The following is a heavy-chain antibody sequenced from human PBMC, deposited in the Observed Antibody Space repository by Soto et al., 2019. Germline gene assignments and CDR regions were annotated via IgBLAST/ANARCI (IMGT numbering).Heavy chain of an antibody. Sequence: SETLSLTCAVYGGSFSCYYWSWIRQPPGKGLEWIGEINHSGSTNYNPSLKSRVTISVDTSKNQFSLKLSSVTAADTAVYYCARRGDYFDYWGQGTLVTVSS. CDR1: GGSFSCYY. CDR2: INHSGST. J-gene: IGHJ4*02. D-gene: IGHD3-10*01. CDR3: ARRGDYFDY. V-gene: IGHV4-34*01.